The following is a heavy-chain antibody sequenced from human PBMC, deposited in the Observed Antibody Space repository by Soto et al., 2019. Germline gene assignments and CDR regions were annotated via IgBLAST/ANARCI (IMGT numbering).Heavy chain of an antibody. CDR3: AKMHHDRGTYHYYYGMDV. CDR2: ISYDGSNK. J-gene: IGHJ6*02. V-gene: IGHV3-30*18. D-gene: IGHD1-26*01. CDR1: GFTFSNYG. Sequence: GSLRLSCAVSGFTFSNYGMQWVRQAPGKGLERVAVISYDGSNKNYADSVKGRFTISRDNSKNTLFLQMNSLRVEDTALYYCAKMHHDRGTYHYYYGMDVWGQGTTVTVSS.